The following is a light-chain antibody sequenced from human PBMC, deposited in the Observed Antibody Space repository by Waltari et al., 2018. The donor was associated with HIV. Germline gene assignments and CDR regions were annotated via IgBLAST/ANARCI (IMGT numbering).Light chain of an antibody. V-gene: IGKV1-5*03. CDR2: SAS. CDR1: QSISTW. J-gene: IGKJ1*01. Sequence: TQSPATLSLSPGERATLSCRASQSISTWLAWYQQKPGKAPSLLIYSASTLQSGVPSRFSGSGSGTEFSLTISSLQSDDFATYYCQQYYSSSAFGPGTKVEIK. CDR3: QQYYSSSA.